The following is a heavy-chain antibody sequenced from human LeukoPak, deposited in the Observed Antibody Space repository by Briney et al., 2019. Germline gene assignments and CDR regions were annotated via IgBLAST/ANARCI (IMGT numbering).Heavy chain of an antibody. Sequence: GGSLRLSCAASGFTFSGYAMSWVRQTPGKGLEWVAATSSSDAGTYHADSVRGRFTISRDNSKNTLYLQMNSLRAEDAAVYFCAKAPVTSCRGAYCYPFDSWGQGTLVTVSS. CDR2: TSSSDAGT. D-gene: IGHD2-21*01. CDR3: AKAPVTSCRGAYCYPFDS. CDR1: GFTFSGYA. J-gene: IGHJ4*02. V-gene: IGHV3-23*01.